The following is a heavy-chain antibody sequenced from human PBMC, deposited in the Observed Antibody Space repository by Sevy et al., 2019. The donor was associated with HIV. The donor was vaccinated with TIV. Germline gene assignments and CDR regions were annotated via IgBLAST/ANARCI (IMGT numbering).Heavy chain of an antibody. D-gene: IGHD6-19*01. CDR3: ANRAGPIFDN. J-gene: IGHJ4*02. V-gene: IGHV3-23*01. CDR2: ISDSGGYT. Sequence: GGSLRLSWVVSGFTFSNYYMSWVRQAPGKGLEWVSVISDSGGYTSYTDSVKGRFTISRDNSKNTLYLQMNSLRVEDTAIYYCANRAGPIFDNWGQGTLVTVSS. CDR1: GFTFSNYY.